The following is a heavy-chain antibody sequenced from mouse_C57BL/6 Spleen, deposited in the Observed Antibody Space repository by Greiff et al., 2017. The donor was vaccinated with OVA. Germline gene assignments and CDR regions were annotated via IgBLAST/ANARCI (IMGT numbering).Heavy chain of an antibody. CDR3: ARRAYSNYEGCFDY. D-gene: IGHD2-5*01. V-gene: IGHV1-81*01. Sequence: QVQLKQSGAELARPGASVKLSCKASGYTFTSYGISWVKQSTGQGLEWIGEIYPRSGNTYYNEKFKGKATLTADKSSSTAYMKLRSLTSEDSAVYFWARRAYSNYEGCFDYWGQGTTLTVSS. CDR2: IYPRSGNT. CDR1: GYTFTSYG. J-gene: IGHJ2*01.